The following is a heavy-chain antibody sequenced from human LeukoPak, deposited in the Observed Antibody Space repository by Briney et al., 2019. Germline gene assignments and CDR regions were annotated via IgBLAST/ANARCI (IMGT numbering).Heavy chain of an antibody. Sequence: PGRSLRLSCAASGFTFSSYGMHWVRQAPGKGLEWVSSISSSSSYIYYADSVKGRFTISRDNAKNSLYLQMNSLRAEDTAVYYCAPGAMVRGASSWGQGTLVTVSS. CDR3: APGAMVRGASS. V-gene: IGHV3-21*01. CDR1: GFTFSSYG. D-gene: IGHD3-10*01. CDR2: ISSSSSYI. J-gene: IGHJ5*02.